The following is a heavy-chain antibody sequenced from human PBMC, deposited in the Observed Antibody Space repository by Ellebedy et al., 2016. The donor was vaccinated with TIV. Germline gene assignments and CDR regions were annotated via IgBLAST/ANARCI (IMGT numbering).Heavy chain of an antibody. D-gene: IGHD2-2*02. CDR1: GYIFTNFA. CDR2: ISAYTGKT. J-gene: IGHJ4*02. V-gene: IGHV1-18*01. CDR3: ARGSDSAIPQFDY. Sequence: AASVKVSCKASGYIFTNFAVTWVRQAPGQGLEWMGWISAYTGKTSYSQKFQGRVTMTTDTSTSTAYMELRSLTFDDTAVYYCARGSDSAIPQFDYWGQGTLVTVSS.